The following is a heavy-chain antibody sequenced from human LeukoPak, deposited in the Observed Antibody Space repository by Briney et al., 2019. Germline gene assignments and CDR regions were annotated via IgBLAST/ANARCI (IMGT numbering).Heavy chain of an antibody. V-gene: IGHV4-34*01. CDR3: ARGRIFGVVRGYFDY. D-gene: IGHD3-3*01. CDR1: GGSFNGDF. J-gene: IGHJ4*02. CDR2: INHRGST. Sequence: SETLSLTCAVSGGSFNGDFWSWIRQPPGKGLEWIGEINHRGSTSFDPSLKSRVTMSVDTSKKEFSLRLTSVTAAGTAVYYCARGRIFGVVRGYFDYWGQGTLVSVSS.